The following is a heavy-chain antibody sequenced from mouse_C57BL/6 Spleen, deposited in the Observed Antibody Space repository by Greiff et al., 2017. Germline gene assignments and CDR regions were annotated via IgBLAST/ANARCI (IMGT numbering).Heavy chain of an antibody. Sequence: EVKLMESGGGLVKPGGSLKLSCAASGFTFSDYGMHWVRQAPEKGLEWVAYISSGSSTIYYADTVKGRFTISRDNAKNTLFLQMTSLRSEDTAMYYCARPYYYGSSYYFDYWGQGTTRTVSS. CDR1: GFTFSDYG. D-gene: IGHD1-1*01. J-gene: IGHJ2*01. CDR2: ISSGSSTI. V-gene: IGHV5-17*01. CDR3: ARPYYYGSSYYFDY.